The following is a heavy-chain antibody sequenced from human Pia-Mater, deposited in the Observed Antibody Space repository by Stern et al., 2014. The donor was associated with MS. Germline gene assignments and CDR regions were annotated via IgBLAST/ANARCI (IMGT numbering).Heavy chain of an antibody. Sequence: VQLVEPGAEVKKPGSSVKVSCKASGGTFNVYAINWLRQAPGQGLEWMGGIIPIFGTANYAQKFQGRVTITADESTRTSSMQLSSLRYDDTAVYYCARDGRHTDNYGLDVWGQGTTVTVSS. V-gene: IGHV1-69*01. D-gene: IGHD3-9*01. CDR2: IIPIFGTA. CDR3: ARDGRHTDNYGLDV. CDR1: GGTFNVYA. J-gene: IGHJ6*02.